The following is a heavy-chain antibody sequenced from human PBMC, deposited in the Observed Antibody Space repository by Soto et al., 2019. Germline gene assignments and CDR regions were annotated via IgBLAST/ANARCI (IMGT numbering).Heavy chain of an antibody. Sequence: GGSLRLSCATSGLTFSNYAMSWVRQAPRKGLQWVSTISGNGASTYYADSVKGRFTVSRDNSRNTLYLQLNSLRTEDTALYYCSTTGTTWYNDWGQGTLVTVSS. CDR3: STTGTTWYND. CDR1: GLTFSNYA. D-gene: IGHD6-13*01. J-gene: IGHJ4*02. V-gene: IGHV3-23*01. CDR2: ISGNGAST.